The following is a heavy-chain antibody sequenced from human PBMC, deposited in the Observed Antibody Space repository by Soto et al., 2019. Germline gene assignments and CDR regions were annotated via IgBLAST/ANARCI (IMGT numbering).Heavy chain of an antibody. V-gene: IGHV4-4*02. CDR3: ARDVGYHYDGSPSGQFDF. Sequence: ELLSITVVVAGNCMSTTTWGSWVRQSPVKGLEWIGEIYHSGSTNYNPSLKSRVTISVDKSKNQFSLKLSSVTAADTAVYYCARDVGYHYDGSPSGQFDFWGQGTMVT. CDR2: IYHSGST. J-gene: IGHJ4*02. CDR1: GNCMSTTTW. D-gene: IGHD3-22*01.